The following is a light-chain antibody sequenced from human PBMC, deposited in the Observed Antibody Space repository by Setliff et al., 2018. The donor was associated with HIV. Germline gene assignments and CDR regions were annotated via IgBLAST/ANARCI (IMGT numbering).Light chain of an antibody. J-gene: IGLJ2*01. CDR3: GTWDSSLSAVV. Sequence: QSVLTQPPSVSAAPGQKVTISCSGSSSNIGNNYVSWYQHLPGTAPKPLIYDNNKRPSGIPDRFSGSMSGTSATLGITGLQTGDEADYYCGTWDSSLSAVVFGGGTKVTVL. CDR2: DNN. CDR1: SSNIGNNY. V-gene: IGLV1-51*01.